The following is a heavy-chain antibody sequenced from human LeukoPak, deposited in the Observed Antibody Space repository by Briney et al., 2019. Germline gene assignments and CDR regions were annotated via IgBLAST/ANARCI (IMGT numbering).Heavy chain of an antibody. CDR3: ARGRVGALADY. CDR1: GGSISSYY. Sequence: PSETLSLTCTVSGGSISSYYWSWIRQPPGKGLERIGYIYYSGSTNYNPSLKSRVTISVDTSKNQFSLKLSSVTAADTAVYYCARGRVGALADYWGQGTLVTVSS. V-gene: IGHV4-59*01. D-gene: IGHD1-26*01. CDR2: IYYSGST. J-gene: IGHJ4*02.